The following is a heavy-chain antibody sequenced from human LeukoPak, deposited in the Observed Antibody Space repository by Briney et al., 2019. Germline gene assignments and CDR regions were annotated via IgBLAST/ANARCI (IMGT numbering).Heavy chain of an antibody. CDR1: GGSISSYY. J-gene: IGHJ4*02. D-gene: IGHD4-17*01. CDR3: ARVWAVTVDY. CDR2: IYYSGST. V-gene: IGHV4-59*01. Sequence: SETLSLTCTVSGGSISSYYWSWIRQPPGKGLEWIGYIYYSGSTNYNPSLKSRVTISVDTSKNQFSLKLSSVTAADTAVYYCARVWAVTVDYWGQGTLVTVSS.